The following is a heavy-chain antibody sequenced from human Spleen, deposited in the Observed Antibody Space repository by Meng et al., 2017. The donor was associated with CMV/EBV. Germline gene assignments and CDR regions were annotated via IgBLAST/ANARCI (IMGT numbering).Heavy chain of an antibody. Sequence: GESLKISCVVSGFSFDDYGMNWVRQAPGKGLEWVSNINWNGGGTAYADSVKGRFIISRDNARNSVYLQMNSLRAEDTAVYYCARAKEPAAIFHFDYWGQGTLVTVSS. J-gene: IGHJ4*02. CDR3: ARAKEPAAIFHFDY. CDR2: INWNGGGT. CDR1: GFSFDDYG. D-gene: IGHD2-2*02. V-gene: IGHV3-20*04.